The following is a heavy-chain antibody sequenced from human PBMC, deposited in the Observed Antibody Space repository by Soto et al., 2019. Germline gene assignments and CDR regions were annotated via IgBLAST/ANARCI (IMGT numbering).Heavy chain of an antibody. CDR2: ISYDGSKK. CDR3: AKDHPQAAVAGYYFDY. Sequence: GGSLRLSCGNSGFTFSSYGMHWVRQAPGKGLEWVAVISYDGSKKYYVDSVKGRFTISRDNSKDTLYLQMNSLRAEDTAVYYCAKDHPQAAVAGYYFDYWGQGTLVTVSS. J-gene: IGHJ4*02. D-gene: IGHD6-19*01. V-gene: IGHV3-30*18. CDR1: GFTFSSYG.